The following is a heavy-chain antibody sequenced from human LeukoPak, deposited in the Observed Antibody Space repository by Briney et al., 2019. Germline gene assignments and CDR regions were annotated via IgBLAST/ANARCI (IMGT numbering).Heavy chain of an antibody. J-gene: IGHJ6*03. CDR1: GYTFTGYY. V-gene: IGHV1-2*02. D-gene: IGHD3-10*01. CDR2: INPNSGGT. CDR3: ARDPSSMVRGVHAHMDV. Sequence: ASVKVSCKASGYTFTGYYMHWVRQAPGQGLEWMGWINPNSGGTNYAQKFQGRVTMTRDTSISTAYMELSRLRSDDTAVYYCARDPSSMVRGVHAHMDVWGKGTTVTVSS.